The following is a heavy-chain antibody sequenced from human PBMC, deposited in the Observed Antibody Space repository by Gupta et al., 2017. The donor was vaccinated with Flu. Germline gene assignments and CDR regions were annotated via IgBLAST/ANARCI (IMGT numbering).Heavy chain of an antibody. D-gene: IGHD3-10*01. CDR2: IYSSGHT. Sequence: QVQLQESGPGLVKPSQTLSLTCTVSGGPISGLHYYWSWIRQPAGKGLEWIGRIYSSGHTNYNPSLESRVVISIDTSRNQLSLRLSSVTAADTAVYYCARDERPAGFGDTAGFDSWGQGTLVTVSS. J-gene: IGHJ4*02. CDR1: GGPISGLHYY. V-gene: IGHV4-61*02. CDR3: ARDERPAGFGDTAGFDS.